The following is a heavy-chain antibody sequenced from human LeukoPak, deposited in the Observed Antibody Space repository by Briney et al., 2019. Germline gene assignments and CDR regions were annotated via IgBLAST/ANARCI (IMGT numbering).Heavy chain of an antibody. D-gene: IGHD3-10*01. CDR3: ARDYYGSGKAPYFDY. CDR1: GFTFSSYS. V-gene: IGHV3-21*01. CDR2: ISSSSSYI. Sequence: PGGSLRLSCAASGFTFSSYSMNWVRQAPGKGLEWVSSISSSSSYIYYADSVKGRFTISRDNAKNSLYLQMNSLRAEDTAVYYCARDYYGSGKAPYFDYWGQGTLVTVSS. J-gene: IGHJ4*02.